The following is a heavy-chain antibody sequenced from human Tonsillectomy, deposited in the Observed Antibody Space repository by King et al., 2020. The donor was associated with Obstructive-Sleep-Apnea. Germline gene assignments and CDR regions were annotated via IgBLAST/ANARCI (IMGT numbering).Heavy chain of an antibody. CDR1: GYSFTSYW. V-gene: IGHV5-51*01. J-gene: IGHJ4*02. Sequence: VQLVESGAEMKKPGESLTISCTGSGYSFTSYWIGWVRQMPGKGLEWMGTIHLGDSETRYSPSFQGQVIISADKSIGTGYLQWSSLKASDTAMYYCARHGRPYYFDYWGQGTLVTVSS. CDR3: ARHGRPYYFDY. CDR2: IHLGDSET.